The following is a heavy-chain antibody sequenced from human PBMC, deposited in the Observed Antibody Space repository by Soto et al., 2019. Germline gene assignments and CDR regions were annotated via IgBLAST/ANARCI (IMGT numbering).Heavy chain of an antibody. D-gene: IGHD2-2*01. CDR2: ISYDGSNK. CDR3: ARDLVVVPAAITGYYYYYYGMDV. CDR1: GFTFSSYA. J-gene: IGHJ6*02. V-gene: IGHV3-30-3*01. Sequence: PGGSLRLSCAASGFTFSSYAMHWVRQAPGKGLEWVAVISYDGSNKYYADSVKGRFTISRDNSKNTLYLQMNSLRAEDTAVYYCARDLVVVPAAITGYYYYYYGMDVWGQGTTVTVSS.